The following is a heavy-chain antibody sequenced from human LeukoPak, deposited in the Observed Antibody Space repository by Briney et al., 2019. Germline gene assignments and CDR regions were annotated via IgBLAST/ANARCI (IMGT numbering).Heavy chain of an antibody. Sequence: SETLSLTCSVSGASISSSYWSWLRQTPGKGLEWIGYVHYSGTTNYNPSLTSRVTISVDTSKNQFSLKLSSVTAADTAVYYCARRPRNYYDSSGYHWGNWFDPWGQGTLVTVSS. CDR2: VHYSGTT. CDR1: GASISSSY. CDR3: ARRPRNYYDSSGYHWGNWFDP. J-gene: IGHJ5*02. V-gene: IGHV4-59*12. D-gene: IGHD3-22*01.